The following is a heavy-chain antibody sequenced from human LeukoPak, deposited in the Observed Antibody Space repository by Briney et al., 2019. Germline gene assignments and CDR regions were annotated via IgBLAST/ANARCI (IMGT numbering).Heavy chain of an antibody. CDR1: GGTFSSYA. CDR3: ARAGIYSGSYYYYYYMDV. J-gene: IGHJ6*03. V-gene: IGHV1-69*05. D-gene: IGHD1-26*01. Sequence: ASVKVSCKASGGTFSSYAISWVRQAPGQGLEWMGRIIPIFGTANYAQKFQGRVTITTDESTSTAYMELSSLRSEDTAVYYCARAGIYSGSYYYYYYMDVWGIGTTVTVSS. CDR2: IIPIFGTA.